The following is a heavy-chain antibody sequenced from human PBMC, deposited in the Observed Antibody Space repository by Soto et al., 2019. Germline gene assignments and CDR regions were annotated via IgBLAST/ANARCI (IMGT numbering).Heavy chain of an antibody. D-gene: IGHD6-19*01. V-gene: IGHV1-3*01. CDR3: ARAVAVAADFDY. CDR1: GYTFTGYA. CDR2: INAGNGNT. J-gene: IGHJ4*02. Sequence: ASVKVSCKASGYTFTGYAMHWVRQAPGQRLEWMGWINAGNGNTKYSQKFQGRVTITRNTSASTAYMELSSLRSEDTAVYYCARAVAVAADFDYWGQGTLVTVSS.